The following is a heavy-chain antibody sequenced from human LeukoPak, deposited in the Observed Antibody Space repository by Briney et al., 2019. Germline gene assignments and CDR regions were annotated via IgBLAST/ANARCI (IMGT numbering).Heavy chain of an antibody. V-gene: IGHV4-59*12. Sequence: SETLSLTCTVSGGSISSYYWSWIRQPPGKGLEWVGYIYHSGSTYYNPSLKSRVTISVDRSKNQFSLKLSSVTAADTAVYYCARGQRTAAPGAHEGMDVWGQGTTVTVSS. CDR1: GGSISSYY. D-gene: IGHD2-2*01. J-gene: IGHJ6*02. CDR3: ARGQRTAAPGAHEGMDV. CDR2: IYHSGST.